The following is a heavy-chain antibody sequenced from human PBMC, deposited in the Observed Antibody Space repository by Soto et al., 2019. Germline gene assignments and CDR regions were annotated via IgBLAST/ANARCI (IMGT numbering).Heavy chain of an antibody. CDR1: GYTFTSYY. CDR3: ARDLSRIRFRFFEWLLTGMDV. D-gene: IGHD3-3*01. CDR2: INPSGGST. Sequence: ASVKLSCKASGYTFTSYYMLSVRQAPGQGLEWMGIINPSGGSTSYAQKFQGRVTMTRDTSTSTVYMELSSLRSEDTAVYYCARDLSRIRFRFFEWLLTGMDVPGQRSTVTVSS. J-gene: IGHJ6*01. V-gene: IGHV1-46*01.